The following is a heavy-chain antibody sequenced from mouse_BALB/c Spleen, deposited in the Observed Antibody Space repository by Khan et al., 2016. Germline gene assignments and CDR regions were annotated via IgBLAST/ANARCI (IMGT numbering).Heavy chain of an antibody. J-gene: IGHJ4*01. Sequence: EVQLQESGGGLVQPGGSMKLSCVASGFTFSNYWMNWVRQSPEKGLEWVAEIRLKSNNYATHYAESVKGRFTISRDDSKSSFYLQMNNLRAEDTGIYYCTRTLRLMDCWDQGTSVAVSS. CDR1: GFTFSNYW. D-gene: IGHD1-2*01. CDR3: TRTLRLMDC. V-gene: IGHV6-6*02. CDR2: IRLKSNNYAT.